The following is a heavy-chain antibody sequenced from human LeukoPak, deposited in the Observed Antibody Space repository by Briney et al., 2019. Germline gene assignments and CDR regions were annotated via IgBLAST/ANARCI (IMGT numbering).Heavy chain of an antibody. CDR1: GFTFSSYG. CDR3: AKDDWAARAFDI. D-gene: IGHD2-15*01. CDR2: ISYDGSNK. J-gene: IGHJ3*02. Sequence: GGSLRLSCAASGFTFSSYGMHWVRQAPGKGLEWVAVISYDGSNKYYADSVKGRFTISRDNSKNTLYLQMNSLRAEDTAVYYCAKDDWAARAFDIWGQGTMVTVSS. V-gene: IGHV3-30*18.